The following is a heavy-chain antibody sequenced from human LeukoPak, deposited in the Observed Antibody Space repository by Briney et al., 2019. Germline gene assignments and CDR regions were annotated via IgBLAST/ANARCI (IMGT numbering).Heavy chain of an antibody. D-gene: IGHD3-10*01. CDR2: TTGSGGST. V-gene: IGHV3-23*01. CDR3: ARASGPFDY. J-gene: IGHJ4*02. CDR1: GFTFSSYA. Sequence: PGGSLRLSCAASGFTFSSYAMTWVRQAPGKGLEWVSATTGSGGSTYYADSVKGRFTISRDNSKNTLYLQMNSLRAEDTAVYSCARASGPFDYWGQGTLVTVSS.